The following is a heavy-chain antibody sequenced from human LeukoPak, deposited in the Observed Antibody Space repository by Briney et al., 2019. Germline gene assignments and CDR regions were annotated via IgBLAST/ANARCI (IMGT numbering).Heavy chain of an antibody. CDR1: GFTFSSYA. V-gene: IGHV3-23*01. CDR3: AKNVFSENYSNYVFDY. Sequence: GGSLRLSCAASGFTFSSYAMSWVRQAPGKGLEWVSAIGDSGDSTYYADSVKGRFTISRDNSKNTLYLQMNSLRAEDTAVYYCAKNVFSENYSNYVFDYWGQGTLVTVSS. D-gene: IGHD4-11*01. J-gene: IGHJ4*02. CDR2: IGDSGDST.